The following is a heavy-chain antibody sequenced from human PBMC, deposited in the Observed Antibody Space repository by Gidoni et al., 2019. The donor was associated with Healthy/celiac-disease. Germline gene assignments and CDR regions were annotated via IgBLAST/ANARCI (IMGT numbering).Heavy chain of an antibody. CDR1: GFTFSSYS. CDR2: ISSSSSYI. CDR3: ARGLTYYDFWSGYSYDY. J-gene: IGHJ4*02. V-gene: IGHV3-21*01. D-gene: IGHD3-3*01. Sequence: EVQLVESGGGLVKPGGSLRLSCAASGFTFSSYSMNWVRQAPGKGLEWVSSISSSSSYIYYADSVKGRFTISRDNAKNSLYLQMNSLRAEDTAVYYCARGLTYYDFWSGYSYDYWGQGTLVTVSS.